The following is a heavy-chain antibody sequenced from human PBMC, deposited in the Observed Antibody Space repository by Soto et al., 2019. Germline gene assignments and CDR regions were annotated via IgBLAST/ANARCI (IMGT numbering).Heavy chain of an antibody. CDR1: GGSISSYY. D-gene: IGHD6-13*01. V-gene: IGHV4-4*07. J-gene: IGHJ5*02. CDR2: IYTSGST. CDR3: ARSDSSSWSNWFDP. Sequence: KTSETLSLTCTVSGGSISSYYWSWIRQPAGKGLEWIGRIYTSGSTNYNPSLKSRVTMSVDTSKNQFSLKLSSVTAADTAVYYCARSDSSSWSNWFDPWGQGTLVTVSS.